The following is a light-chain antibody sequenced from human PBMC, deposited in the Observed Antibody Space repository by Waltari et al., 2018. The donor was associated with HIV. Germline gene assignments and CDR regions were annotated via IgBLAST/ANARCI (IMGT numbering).Light chain of an antibody. CDR2: GNN. CDR3: AAWDDSLNGQGV. V-gene: IGLV1-44*01. Sequence: QSFLTQLPSESGTPGQLVTLPCSGCKSHNVGTHMTWYQPVPGMAPKRVIYGNNQRPPGVSDRFSGSKSGTSASLAISGLQSEDEADYYCAAWDDSLNGQGVFGTGTRVTVL. J-gene: IGLJ1*01. CDR1: KSHNVGTH.